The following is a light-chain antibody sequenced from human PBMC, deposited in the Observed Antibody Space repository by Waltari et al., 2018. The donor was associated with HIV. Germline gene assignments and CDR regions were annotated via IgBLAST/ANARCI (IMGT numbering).Light chain of an antibody. CDR1: QSVLYRSNNKEY. J-gene: IGKJ1*01. Sequence: DIVMTQSPDSLAVSLGERATINCKSSQSVLYRSNNKEYLAWYQHKPGQPPKLLLYWASTRESGVPDRFSGRGSGTDFTLTISGLQAEDVAVYYGQQYYSTPWTFGQGTRVEIK. CDR3: QQYYSTPWT. CDR2: WAS. V-gene: IGKV4-1*01.